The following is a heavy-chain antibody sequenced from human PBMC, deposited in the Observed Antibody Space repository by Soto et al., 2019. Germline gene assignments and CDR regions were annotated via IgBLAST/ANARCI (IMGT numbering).Heavy chain of an antibody. CDR1: GFTLSNYG. Sequence: GGSLRLSCAASGFTLSNYGMHWVRQAPGKGLEWVAVISYDGSIKYYADSVKGRFTISRDNSKNTLYLQMNSLRAEDTAVYYCAKDTPSIVASINYYFDYWGQGTLVTVSS. CDR2: ISYDGSIK. J-gene: IGHJ4*02. V-gene: IGHV3-30*18. D-gene: IGHD5-12*01. CDR3: AKDTPSIVASINYYFDY.